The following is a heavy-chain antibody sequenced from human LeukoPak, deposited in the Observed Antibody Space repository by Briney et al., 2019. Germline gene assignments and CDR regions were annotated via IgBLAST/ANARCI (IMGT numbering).Heavy chain of an antibody. CDR3: ARADRLHGGPYLIGP. D-gene: IGHD2-21*01. CDR1: GYSFTDYY. Sequence: ASVKVSCKTSGYSFTDYYMRWVRQAPGQGLEWRGWINPNSGGTSSAQKFQGRVTMTRDTSISTVYMEVSWLTSDDTAIYDCARADRLHGGPYLIGPWGQGTLVTVSS. J-gene: IGHJ5*02. CDR2: INPNSGGT. V-gene: IGHV1-2*02.